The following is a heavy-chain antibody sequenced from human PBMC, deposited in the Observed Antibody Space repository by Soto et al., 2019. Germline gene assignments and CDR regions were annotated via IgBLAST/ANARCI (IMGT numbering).Heavy chain of an antibody. Sequence: SDTLSLTCTVSGGNLSSYYWSWIRQPPGKGLEWIGYIYYSGSTNYNPSLKSRVTISVDTSKNQFSLKLSSVTAADTAVYYCARVWGGAFDIWGQGTMVTVSS. CDR1: GGNLSSYY. V-gene: IGHV4-59*01. D-gene: IGHD3-10*01. CDR2: IYYSGST. CDR3: ARVWGGAFDI. J-gene: IGHJ3*02.